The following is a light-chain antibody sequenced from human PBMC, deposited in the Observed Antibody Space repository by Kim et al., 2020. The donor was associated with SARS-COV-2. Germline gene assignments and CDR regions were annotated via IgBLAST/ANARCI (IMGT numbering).Light chain of an antibody. CDR3: QQYGSSPRT. V-gene: IGKV3-20*01. CDR2: DAS. Sequence: SPGERATLSCRASQSVSSGYFAWYQQKPGQSPRLLIYDASSRATGIPDRFSGSGSGTDFTLTISRLEPEDFAVYYCQQYGSSPRTFGQGTKVDIK. J-gene: IGKJ1*01. CDR1: QSVSSGY.